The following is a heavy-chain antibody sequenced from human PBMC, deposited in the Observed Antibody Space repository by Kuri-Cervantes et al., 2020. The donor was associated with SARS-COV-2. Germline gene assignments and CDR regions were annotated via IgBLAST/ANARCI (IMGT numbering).Heavy chain of an antibody. D-gene: IGHD3/OR15-3a*01. J-gene: IGHJ6*03. V-gene: IGHV4-39*07. CDR1: GGSISSSGYY. CDR2: IYYGGST. Sequence: ESLKISCTVSGGSISSSGYYWGWIRQPPGKGLEWIGSIYYGGSTYYNPSLKSRVTISVDTSKNQFSLKLSSVTAADTAVYYCALRTLPWYYYYMDVWGKGTTVTVSS. CDR3: ALRTLPWYYYYMDV.